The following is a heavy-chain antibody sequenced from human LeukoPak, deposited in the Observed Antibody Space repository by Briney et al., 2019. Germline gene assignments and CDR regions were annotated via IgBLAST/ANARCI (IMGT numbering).Heavy chain of an antibody. CDR1: GFTFSSYG. Sequence: GGSLRLSCAASGFTFSSYGMHWVRQAPGKGLEWVAFIRYDGSNKYFADSVKGRFTISRDNSKNTLYLQMNSLRAEDTAVYYCAKRGAYDSSGYYYHYYYYYMDVWGKGTTVTVSS. CDR2: IRYDGSNK. J-gene: IGHJ6*03. CDR3: AKRGAYDSSGYYYHYYYYYMDV. V-gene: IGHV3-30*02. D-gene: IGHD3-22*01.